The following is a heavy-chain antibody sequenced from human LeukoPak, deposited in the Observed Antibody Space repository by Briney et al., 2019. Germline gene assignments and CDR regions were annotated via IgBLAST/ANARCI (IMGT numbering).Heavy chain of an antibody. D-gene: IGHD3-10*01. Sequence: GGSLRLSCAASGFTFTNYAMSGVRQAPGKGLEWVSGIKGSGSSTYYADSVKGRFTISRDNSKNTVYLQMNSLRAEDTAVYYCAKEEGDYGSGSHFVVYWGQGTLVTVSS. V-gene: IGHV3-23*01. CDR3: AKEEGDYGSGSHFVVY. CDR1: GFTFTNYA. J-gene: IGHJ4*02. CDR2: IKGSGSST.